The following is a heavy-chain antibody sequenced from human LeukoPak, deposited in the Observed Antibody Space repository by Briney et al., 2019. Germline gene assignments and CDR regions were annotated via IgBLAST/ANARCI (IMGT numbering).Heavy chain of an antibody. CDR1: GGSISSYY. V-gene: IGHV4-4*07. D-gene: IGHD6-13*01. CDR2: IYTSGST. CDR3: AREVLLAAAGRWFDP. J-gene: IGHJ5*02. Sequence: SETLSLTCTVSGGSISSYYWSWIRQPAGKGLEWIGRIYTSGSTNYNPSLKSRVTTSVDTSKNQFSLKLSSVTAADTAVYYCAREVLLAAAGRWFDPWGQGTLVTVSS.